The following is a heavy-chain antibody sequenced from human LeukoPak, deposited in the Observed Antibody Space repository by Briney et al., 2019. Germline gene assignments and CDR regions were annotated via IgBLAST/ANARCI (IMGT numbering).Heavy chain of an antibody. D-gene: IGHD2-2*01. CDR3: AREFRVVVVPRWFDP. V-gene: IGHV1-2*02. Sequence: ASVKVSCKASGYTFTGYYMHWVRQAPGQGLEWMGWINPNSGGTNYAQKFQGRVTMTRDTSISTAYMELSRLRSDDTAVYYCAREFRVVVVPRWFDPWGLGTLVTVSS. CDR2: INPNSGGT. J-gene: IGHJ5*02. CDR1: GYTFTGYY.